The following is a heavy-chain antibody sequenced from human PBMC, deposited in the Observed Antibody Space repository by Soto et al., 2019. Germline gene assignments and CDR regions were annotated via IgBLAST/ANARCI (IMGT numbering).Heavy chain of an antibody. J-gene: IGHJ6*02. CDR2: IIPLFGSA. CDR3: ARPPGITHEYSYGMDV. D-gene: IGHD1-7*01. CDR1: GGSFSSYA. V-gene: IGHV1-69*13. Sequence: ASVKVSCKSSGGSFSSYAISWVRQAPGQGLEWMGGIIPLFGSANYAQKFQGRVTITADESTSTAYMELSSLRSEDTAVYYCARPPGITHEYSYGMDVWGQGTTVTVSS.